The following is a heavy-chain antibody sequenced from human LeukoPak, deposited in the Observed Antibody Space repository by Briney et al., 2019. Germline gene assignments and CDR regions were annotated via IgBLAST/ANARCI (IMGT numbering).Heavy chain of an antibody. V-gene: IGHV3-23*01. CDR3: AKVSQPAYYYGSGSYLY. Sequence: GGSLRLSCAASGFTFSSYAMSWVRQAPGKGLEWVSAISGSGGSTYYADSVKGRFTISRDNSKNTLYLQMNSLRAEDTAVYYCAKVSQPAYYYGSGSYLYWGQGTLVTVSS. J-gene: IGHJ4*02. CDR1: GFTFSSYA. CDR2: ISGSGGST. D-gene: IGHD3-10*01.